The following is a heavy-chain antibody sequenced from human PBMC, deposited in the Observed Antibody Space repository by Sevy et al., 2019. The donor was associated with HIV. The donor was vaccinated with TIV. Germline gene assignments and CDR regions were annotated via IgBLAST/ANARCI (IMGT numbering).Heavy chain of an antibody. CDR2: LKSKADGGTV. V-gene: IGHV3-49*04. D-gene: IGHD1-1*01. J-gene: IGHJ4*02. CDR3: TRWKGLQSIFDY. CDR1: VFTFGDYA. Sequence: GGSLRLSCTTSVFTFGDYAMNWVRQAPGKGLEWVAFLKSKADGGTVDHAASVKGRFTISRDDSKSIAYLQMNDLTTEDTGVYYCTRWKGLQSIFDYWGQGALVTVSS.